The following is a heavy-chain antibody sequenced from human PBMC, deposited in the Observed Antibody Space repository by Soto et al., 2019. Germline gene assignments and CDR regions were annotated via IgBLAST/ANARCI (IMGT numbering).Heavy chain of an antibody. V-gene: IGHV1-69*01. CDR2: IIPIFGTA. CDR3: ESGDGDLDYYDSSGYFYHAFDI. D-gene: IGHD3-22*01. CDR1: GGTFSSYA. J-gene: IGHJ3*02. Sequence: QVQLVQSGAEVKKPGSSVKVSCKASGGTFSSYAISWVRQAPGQGLEWMGGIIPIFGTANYAQKFQGRVTITADESTSSAYMELSSVRSEDTAVYYCESGDGDLDYYDSSGYFYHAFDIWGQGTMVTVSS.